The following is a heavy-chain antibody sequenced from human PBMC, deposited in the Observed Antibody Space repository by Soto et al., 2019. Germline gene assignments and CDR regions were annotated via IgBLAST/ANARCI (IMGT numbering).Heavy chain of an antibody. CDR2: IWYDGSNK. CDR3: ARAQGGSGSPSGWGWCYYYYYGMDV. CDR1: GFTFSSYG. D-gene: IGHD3-10*01. V-gene: IGHV3-33*01. Sequence: GGSLRLSCAASGFTFSSYGMHWVRQAPGKGLEGVAVIWYDGSNKHYADSVKGRFSISRDNSKNTLYLQMNSLRAEDTAVYYCARAQGGSGSPSGWGWCYYYYYGMDVWGQGTTVTVSS. J-gene: IGHJ6*02.